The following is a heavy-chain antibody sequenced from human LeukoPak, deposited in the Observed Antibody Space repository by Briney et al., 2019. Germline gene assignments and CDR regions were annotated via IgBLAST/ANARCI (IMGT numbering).Heavy chain of an antibody. J-gene: IGHJ5*02. V-gene: IGHV4-34*01. Sequence: PSETLSLTCAVYGGSFSGYYWSWIRQPPGKGLEWIGEINHSGSTNYNPSLKSRVTISVDTSKNQFSLKLSSVTAADTAVYYCARAVWFGEFARGINRFDPWGQGTLVTVSS. CDR2: INHSGST. CDR1: GGSFSGYY. CDR3: ARAVWFGEFARGINRFDP. D-gene: IGHD3-10*01.